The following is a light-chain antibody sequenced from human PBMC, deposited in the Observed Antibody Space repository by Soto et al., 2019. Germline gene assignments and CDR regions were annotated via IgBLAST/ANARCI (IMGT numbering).Light chain of an antibody. CDR3: QQLNSYPWT. CDR2: AAS. Sequence: DIQLTHSPSFLSASVGDRVTITCRASQGISSYLAWYQQKPGKAPKLLIYAASTLQSGVPSRFSGSGSGTEFTLTISSLQPEDFATYYCQQLNSYPWTFGQGTKVDIK. V-gene: IGKV1-9*01. CDR1: QGISSY. J-gene: IGKJ1*01.